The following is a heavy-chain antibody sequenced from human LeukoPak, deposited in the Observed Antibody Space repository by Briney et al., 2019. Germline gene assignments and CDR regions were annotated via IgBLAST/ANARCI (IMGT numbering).Heavy chain of an antibody. V-gene: IGHV4-30-4*08. CDR2: IYYSWST. D-gene: IGHD2-21*01. CDR3: ARDLEKIGHAFDI. CDR1: GGSISSGDYY. Sequence: PSQTLSPTCTVSGGSISSGDYYWSWIRQPPVKGLEWFGYIYYSWSTYYNPSLKSRVTISVNTSKIQFSLKLSSVTAADTAVYYCARDLEKIGHAFDIWGQGTMVTVSS. J-gene: IGHJ3*02.